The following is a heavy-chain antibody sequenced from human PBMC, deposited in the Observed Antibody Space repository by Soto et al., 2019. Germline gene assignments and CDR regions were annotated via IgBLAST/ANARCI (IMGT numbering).Heavy chain of an antibody. CDR2: IKEDGTEK. D-gene: IGHD2-8*01. V-gene: IGHV3-7*03. Sequence: CLRLSCAASGFTFRTFWMSWGRQAPGKGLEWVANIKEDGTEKNYVDSVRGRFTTSRDNTKNSLYLQMHSPRAEDTAVYYCSRDVRLLAHFDSWGQGTLVTVSS. J-gene: IGHJ4*02. CDR1: GFTFRTFW. CDR3: SRDVRLLAHFDS.